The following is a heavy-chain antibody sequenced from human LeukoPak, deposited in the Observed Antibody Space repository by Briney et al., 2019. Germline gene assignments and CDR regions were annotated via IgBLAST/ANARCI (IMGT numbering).Heavy chain of an antibody. CDR1: GFTFSSYE. Sequence: PGGSLRLSCAASGFTFSSYEMNWVRQAPGKGLEWVSYISSSGSTIYYADSVKGRFTISRDNAKNSLYLQMNSLRAEDTAVYYCARNTGSGFHFFDYWGQGTLVTVSS. CDR3: ARNTGSGFHFFDY. V-gene: IGHV3-48*03. D-gene: IGHD3-22*01. J-gene: IGHJ4*02. CDR2: ISSSGSTI.